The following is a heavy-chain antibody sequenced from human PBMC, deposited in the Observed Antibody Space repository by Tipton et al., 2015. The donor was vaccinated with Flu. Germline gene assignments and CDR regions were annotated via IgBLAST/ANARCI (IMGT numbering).Heavy chain of an antibody. CDR1: GGSFSGYY. Sequence: GLVKPSETLSLTCAVYGGSFSGYYWSWIRQPPGKGLEWIGEINHSGSTNYNPSLKSRVTISVDTSKNQFSLKLSSVTAADTAVYYCARGLFPSWKTRDYGGKYYYYGMDVWGQGPTVTVSS. J-gene: IGHJ6*02. CDR2: INHSGST. V-gene: IGHV4-34*01. CDR3: ARGLFPSWKTRDYGGKYYYYGMDV. D-gene: IGHD4-23*01.